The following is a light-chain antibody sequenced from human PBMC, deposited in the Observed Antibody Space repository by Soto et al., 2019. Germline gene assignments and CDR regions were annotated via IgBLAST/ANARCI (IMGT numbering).Light chain of an antibody. V-gene: IGKV3-11*01. CDR1: KSVNSY. CDR3: QQRSNWPPLT. CDR2: DAS. J-gene: IGKJ4*01. Sequence: EIVLTQSPATLSLSPGERATLSCRASKSVNSYLAWYQQKPGQAPRLLIYDASNRATGSPARFSGSGSGTDFTLTISSLEPEDSAVYYCQQRSNWPPLTFGGGTKVEIK.